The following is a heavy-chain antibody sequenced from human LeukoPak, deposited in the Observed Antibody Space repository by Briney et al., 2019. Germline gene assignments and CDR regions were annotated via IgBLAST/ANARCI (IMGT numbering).Heavy chain of an antibody. D-gene: IGHD3-22*01. CDR2: IYYSGST. J-gene: IGHJ3*02. CDR3: ARDRPNYYDSSGSAFDI. CDR1: GGSFSGYY. Sequence: SETLSLTCAVYGGSFSGYYWSWIRQHPGKGLEWIGYIYYSGSTYYNPSLKSRVTISVDTSKNQFSLKLSSVTAADTAVYYCARDRPNYYDSSGSAFDIWGQGTMVTVSS. V-gene: IGHV4-31*11.